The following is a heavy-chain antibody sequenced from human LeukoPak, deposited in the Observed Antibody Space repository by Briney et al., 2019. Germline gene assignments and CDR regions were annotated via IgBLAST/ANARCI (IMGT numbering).Heavy chain of an antibody. Sequence: QPGRSLSLSCAASGFTFSSYAMHWVRQAPGKGLERVALISYDGSGQYYTESVKGRFTISRDNSKNTLYLQVNSLRVEDTAVYYCARANRPFHTSGWYKDYWGQGTLVTVSS. D-gene: IGHD6-19*01. CDR2: ISYDGSGQ. J-gene: IGHJ4*02. CDR1: GFTFSSYA. V-gene: IGHV3-30-3*01. CDR3: ARANRPFHTSGWYKDY.